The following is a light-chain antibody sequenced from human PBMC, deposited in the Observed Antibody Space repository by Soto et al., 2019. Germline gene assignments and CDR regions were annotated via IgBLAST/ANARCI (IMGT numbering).Light chain of an antibody. CDR3: QQSYSTLIT. J-gene: IGKJ5*01. CDR1: QSISSY. V-gene: IGKV1-39*01. Sequence: DIQMTQSPSSLSASVGDRVTITCRASQSISSYLNWYQQKPGKAHKLLIYAAYSLQSGVQSRFSGSGSGTDFTLTIRSLQPEDFATYYCQQSYSTLITFGQGTRLEI. CDR2: AAY.